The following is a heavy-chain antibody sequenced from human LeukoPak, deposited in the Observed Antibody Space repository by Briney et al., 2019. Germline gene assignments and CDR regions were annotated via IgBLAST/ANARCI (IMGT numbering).Heavy chain of an antibody. V-gene: IGHV3-48*04. J-gene: IGHJ6*02. Sequence: PGGSLRLSCAASGFTFSSYSMNWVRQAPGKGLEWVSYISSSSSTIYYADSVKGRFTISRDNAKNSLYLQMNSLRAEDTAVYYCARDGDTMVRGVPRGDYGMDVWGQGTTVTVSS. CDR2: ISSSSSTI. CDR1: GFTFSSYS. D-gene: IGHD3-10*01. CDR3: ARDGDTMVRGVPRGDYGMDV.